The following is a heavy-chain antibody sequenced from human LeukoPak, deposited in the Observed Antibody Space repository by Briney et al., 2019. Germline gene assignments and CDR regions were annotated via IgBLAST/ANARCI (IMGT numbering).Heavy chain of an antibody. CDR2: ISWNSGSI. CDR3: AKDVGSSWRHSFIGD. Sequence: SLKISCAASGFTFDDYAMHWVRQAPGKGLEWVSGISWNSGSIGYADSVKGRFTISRDNAKNSLYLQMNSLRAEDMALYYCAKDVGSSWRHSFIGDWGQGTLVTVSS. V-gene: IGHV3-9*03. CDR1: GFTFDDYA. J-gene: IGHJ4*02. D-gene: IGHD6-13*01.